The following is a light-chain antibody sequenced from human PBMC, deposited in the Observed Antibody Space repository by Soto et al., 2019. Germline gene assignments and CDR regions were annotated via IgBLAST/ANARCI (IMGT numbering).Light chain of an antibody. V-gene: IGKV3-20*01. CDR3: QQYGSSPVT. Sequence: SVLTQAPGTRSLSRGERAARCCRCGQTVSTNYLVWYQQKPGQAPRVLIYGASSRATGIPDRFSGSRSGTDFTLTISSLEPEDFAVYYCQQYGSSPVTFGQGTRLEIK. CDR2: GAS. J-gene: IGKJ5*01. CDR1: QTVSTNY.